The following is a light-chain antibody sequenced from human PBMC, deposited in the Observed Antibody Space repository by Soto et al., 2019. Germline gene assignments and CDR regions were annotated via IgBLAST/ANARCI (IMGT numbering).Light chain of an antibody. CDR1: QGIRND. CDR3: LQHYNFPWT. Sequence: AIQVTQSPSSLSASVGDRVSLTCRTSQGIRNDLGWYQQKPGKPPKPLIYATSSLQTGVPSRFSGTGSGTDFTLSISSLQPEDFATYYCLQHYNFPWTFGQGTKVEIK. J-gene: IGKJ1*01. V-gene: IGKV1-6*01. CDR2: ATS.